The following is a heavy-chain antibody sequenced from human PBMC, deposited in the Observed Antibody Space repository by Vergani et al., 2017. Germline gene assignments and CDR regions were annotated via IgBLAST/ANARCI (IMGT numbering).Heavy chain of an antibody. Sequence: VQLVESGGGLVQPGRSLRLSCAASGFTFSTYAMHWVRQAPGKGLEWVAVISYDGTNKYYADSVKGRFTISRDNSKNTLFLQMNSLRPEDTAVYYCARDYREYQLLTYFQHWGQGTLLSVSS. V-gene: IGHV3-30-3*01. J-gene: IGHJ1*01. CDR1: GFTFSTYA. D-gene: IGHD2-2*01. CDR2: ISYDGTNK. CDR3: ARDYREYQLLTYFQH.